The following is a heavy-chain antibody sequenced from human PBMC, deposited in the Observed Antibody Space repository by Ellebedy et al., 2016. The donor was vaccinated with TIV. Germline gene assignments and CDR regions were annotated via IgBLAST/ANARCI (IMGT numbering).Heavy chain of an antibody. Sequence: GESLKISCAASGFPVSSNFMSWVRQAPKGLAWVAAMISGCDTYYADSVKGRFTISRDSFKNTLHLQMNSLRAEDTAIYYCAKMGIGPYCGGDCYEGYWGQGALVTVS. CDR2: MISGCDT. J-gene: IGHJ4*02. D-gene: IGHD2-21*02. CDR3: AKMGIGPYCGGDCYEGY. V-gene: IGHV3-53*01. CDR1: GFPVSSNF.